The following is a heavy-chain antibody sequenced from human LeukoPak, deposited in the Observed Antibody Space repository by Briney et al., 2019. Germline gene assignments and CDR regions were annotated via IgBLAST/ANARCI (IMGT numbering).Heavy chain of an antibody. V-gene: IGHV4-38-2*01. J-gene: IGHJ4*02. Sequence: SETLSLTCAVSGYSISSGYYWGWIRQPPGKGLEWIGSIYHSGSTYYNPSLKSRVTISVDTSKNQFSLKLSSVTAADTAVYYCASQFRAYFDYWGQGTLVTVSS. D-gene: IGHD5-24*01. CDR1: GYSISSGYY. CDR2: IYHSGST. CDR3: ASQFRAYFDY.